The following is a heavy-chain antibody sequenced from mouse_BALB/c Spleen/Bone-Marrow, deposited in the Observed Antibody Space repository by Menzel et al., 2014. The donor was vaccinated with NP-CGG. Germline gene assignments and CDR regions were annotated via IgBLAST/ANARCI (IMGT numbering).Heavy chain of an antibody. D-gene: IGHD2-3*01. V-gene: IGHV14-3*02. CDR3: YRGYCDDDYAMDY. CDR1: GLNIEDTY. Sequence: DVQLVEFGAELVKPGASVKLSCTASGLNIEDTYMHWVKQRPEQGLEWIGRIDPANGNTKYGPKFQGKATITADTSSNSAYLQLSRLRCETSDVYYCYRGYCDDDYAMDYWGQGTSVTVSS. CDR2: IDPANGNT. J-gene: IGHJ4*01.